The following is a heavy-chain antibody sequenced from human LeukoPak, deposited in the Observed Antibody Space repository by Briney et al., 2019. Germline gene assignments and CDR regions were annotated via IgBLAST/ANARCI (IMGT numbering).Heavy chain of an antibody. Sequence: ASVKVSCKASGGTFTSYAISWVRQAPGQGLEWMGRIIPILGIANYAQKFPGRVTITADKSTSTAYMELRSLRSEDTAVYYCARASRIAVAGTSFDYWGQGTLVTVSS. V-gene: IGHV1-69*04. CDR2: IIPILGIA. J-gene: IGHJ4*02. D-gene: IGHD6-19*01. CDR3: ARASRIAVAGTSFDY. CDR1: GGTFTSYA.